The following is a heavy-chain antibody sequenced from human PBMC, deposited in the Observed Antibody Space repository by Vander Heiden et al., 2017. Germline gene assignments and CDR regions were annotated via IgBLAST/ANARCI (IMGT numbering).Heavy chain of an antibody. CDR1: GCTFDGYV. CDR2: ITWNSGSI. J-gene: IGHJ6*02. D-gene: IGHD1-1*01. CDR3: AKDMRGNSYYGMDV. V-gene: IGHV3-9*01. Sequence: EVQPVESGGGLVQPGRSLRLSCAASGCTFDGYVMHGVRQAPGKGLEGVSGITWNSGSIAYADAVKGRFTISRDNAKNSLYLQMNSLRVEDTAVYYCAKDMRGNSYYGMDVWGQGTTVTVSS.